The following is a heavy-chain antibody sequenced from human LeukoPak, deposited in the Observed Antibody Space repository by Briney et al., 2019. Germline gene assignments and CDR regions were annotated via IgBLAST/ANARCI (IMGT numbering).Heavy chain of an antibody. CDR3: ARGSEVAPAGDNCFDP. J-gene: IGHJ5*02. D-gene: IGHD2-2*01. CDR1: GFTFSGYS. V-gene: IGHV3-21*01. Sequence: PGGSLRLSCAASGFTFSGYSMNWVRQAPGKGLEWVSSISTSSSYIYYSDSVKGRFTISRDNAKNSLFLQMNGLRVEDTAVYYCARGSEVAPAGDNCFDPWGQGTLVAVSS. CDR2: ISTSSSYI.